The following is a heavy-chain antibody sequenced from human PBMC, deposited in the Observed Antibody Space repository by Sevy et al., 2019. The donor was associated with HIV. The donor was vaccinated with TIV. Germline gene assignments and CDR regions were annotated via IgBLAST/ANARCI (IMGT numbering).Heavy chain of an antibody. CDR2: ISYDGSSK. CDR3: ARARGYYGMDV. CDR1: GFTFSSYA. J-gene: IGHJ6*02. V-gene: IGHV3-30-3*01. D-gene: IGHD1-26*01. Sequence: GGSLRLSCAASGFTFSSYAMHWVRQAPGKGLEWVAVISYDGSSKYYADSVKGRFTISRDNSKNTLYLQMNSLRAEDTAVYYCARARGYYGMDVWGQGTTVTVSS.